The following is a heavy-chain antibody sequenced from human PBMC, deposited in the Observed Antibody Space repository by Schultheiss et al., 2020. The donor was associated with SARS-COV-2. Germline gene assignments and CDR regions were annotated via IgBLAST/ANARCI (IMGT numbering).Heavy chain of an antibody. D-gene: IGHD6-19*01. V-gene: IGHV4-31*03. Sequence: SETLSLTCTVSGGSISSGGYYWSWIRQHPGKGLEWIGYIYYSGSTYYNPSLKSRVTISVDTSKNQFSLKLSSVTAADTAVYYCARLRESDGWYLRLDPWGQGALVTVSS. J-gene: IGHJ5*02. CDR3: ARLRESDGWYLRLDP. CDR2: IYYSGST. CDR1: GGSISSGGYY.